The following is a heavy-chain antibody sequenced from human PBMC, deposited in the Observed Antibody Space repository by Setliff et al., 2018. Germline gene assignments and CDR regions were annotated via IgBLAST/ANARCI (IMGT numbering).Heavy chain of an antibody. J-gene: IGHJ6*02. CDR2: IIPMYGTA. CDR3: ARDWALIRYFDLTLDV. D-gene: IGHD3-9*01. V-gene: IGHV1-69*05. Sequence: GASVKVSCKASGYSFTDYYMHWVRQAPGQGLEWMGGIIPMYGTANYAQKFQGRVTLTTDDSTSTAYMELSSLRSEDTAVYYCARDWALIRYFDLTLDVWGQGTTVTVSS. CDR1: GYSFTDYY.